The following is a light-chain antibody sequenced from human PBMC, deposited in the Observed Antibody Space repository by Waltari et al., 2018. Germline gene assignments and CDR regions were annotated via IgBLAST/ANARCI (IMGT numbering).Light chain of an antibody. J-gene: IGKJ4*01. CDR1: QDIRNY. CDR3: QQYDNLPERLT. CDR2: DAS. V-gene: IGKV1-33*01. Sequence: DIQMTQSPSSLSASVGDRVIITCQASQDIRNYLNWYQQKLGKAPKLLIHDASNLETGVPSGFSGSGSGTHFTFTISNLQPEDIATYYCQQYDNLPERLTFGGGTKVEIK.